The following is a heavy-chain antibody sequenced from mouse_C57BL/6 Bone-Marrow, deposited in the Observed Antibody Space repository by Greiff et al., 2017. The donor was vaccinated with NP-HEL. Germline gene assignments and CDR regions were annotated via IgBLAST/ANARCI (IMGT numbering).Heavy chain of an antibody. CDR2: INPYNGGT. V-gene: IGHV1-19*01. D-gene: IGHD2-4*01. CDR3: ASPYDYKFDY. J-gene: IGHJ2*01. CDR1: GYTFTDYY. Sequence: EVQLQQSGPVLVKPGASVKMSCKASGYTFTDYYMNWVKQSHGKSLEWIGVINPYNGGTSYNQKFKGKATLTVDKSSSTAYMELNSLTSEDSAVYYCASPYDYKFDYWGQGTTLTVSS.